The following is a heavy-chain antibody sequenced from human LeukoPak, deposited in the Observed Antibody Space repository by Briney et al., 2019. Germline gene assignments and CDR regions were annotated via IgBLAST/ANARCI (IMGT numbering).Heavy chain of an antibody. J-gene: IGHJ4*02. CDR2: ISGSGGST. CDR3: AKGTSSGWYDYFDY. Sequence: GGSLRLSCAASGFTFSSYAMSWVRQAPGKGLEWVSAISGSGGSTYYADSVKCRFTISRDDSKNTLYLQMNSLRAEDTAVYYCAKGTSSGWYDYFDYWGQGTLVTVSS. V-gene: IGHV3-23*01. D-gene: IGHD6-19*01. CDR1: GFTFSSYA.